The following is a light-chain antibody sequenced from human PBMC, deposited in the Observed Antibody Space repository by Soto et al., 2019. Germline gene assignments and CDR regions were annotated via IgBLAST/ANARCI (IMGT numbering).Light chain of an antibody. CDR1: GSDVGEYNY. V-gene: IGLV2-14*01. J-gene: IGLJ1*01. Sequence: QSALTQPASVSGSLGQSITISCTGTGSDVGEYNYVSWYQQHPGKAPKLMIYEVRNRPSGVSNRFSGSKSGNTASLTIAGLQAEDEADYYCSSYTSTSTLDVFGTGTKVTVL. CDR3: SSYTSTSTLDV. CDR2: EVR.